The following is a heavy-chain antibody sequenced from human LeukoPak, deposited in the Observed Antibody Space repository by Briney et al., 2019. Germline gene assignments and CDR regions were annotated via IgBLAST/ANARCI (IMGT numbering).Heavy chain of an antibody. CDR1: GFTFSDYY. CDR2: ISGRGSPI. Sequence: GGSLRLSCTVSGFTFSDYYMSWIRQAPGKGLEWVSYISGRGSPIFYADSVKGRFTISRDNAKNSLYVQMNNLRAEDTAVYYCARHYYGFGSLDAFDIWGQGTMVTVSS. J-gene: IGHJ3*02. D-gene: IGHD3-10*01. V-gene: IGHV3-11*01. CDR3: ARHYYGFGSLDAFDI.